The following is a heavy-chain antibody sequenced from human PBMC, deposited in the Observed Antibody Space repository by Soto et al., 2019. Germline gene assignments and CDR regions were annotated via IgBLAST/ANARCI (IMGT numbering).Heavy chain of an antibody. J-gene: IGHJ6*02. CDR1: GGSISSGGYY. CDR2: IYYSGRT. Sequence: SETLSLTCTVSGGSISSGGYYWSWIRQHPGKGLEWIGNIYYSGRTYYNKSLKSRVTISVDTSKNQFSLKVSSVTAADTAVNYCARLPHTPAYCICTSCYVPAFFGTNYYYYYGMDVWGQGTTVTVSS. D-gene: IGHD2-2*01. CDR3: ARLPHTPAYCICTSCYVPAFFGTNYYYYYGMDV. V-gene: IGHV4-31*03.